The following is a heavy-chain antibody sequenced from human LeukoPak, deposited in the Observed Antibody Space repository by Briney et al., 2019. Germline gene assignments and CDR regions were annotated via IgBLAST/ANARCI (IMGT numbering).Heavy chain of an antibody. V-gene: IGHV1-69*04. CDR2: IIPILGIA. CDR1: GGTFSSYA. D-gene: IGHD3-3*01. J-gene: IGHJ6*03. Sequence: SVKVSCKASGGTFSSYAISWVRQAPGQGLEWMGRIIPILGIANYAQKFQGRVTITADKSTSTAYMELSSLRSEDTAVYYCARTRRPYDFWSGYAPPYYYYMDVWGKGTTGTVSS. CDR3: ARTRRPYDFWSGYAPPYYYYMDV.